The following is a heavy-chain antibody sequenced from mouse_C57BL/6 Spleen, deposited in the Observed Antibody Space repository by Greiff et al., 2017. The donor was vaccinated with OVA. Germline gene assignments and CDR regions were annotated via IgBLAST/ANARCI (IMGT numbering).Heavy chain of an antibody. D-gene: IGHD1-1*02. CDR1: GYTFTEYT. Sequence: VKVVESGAELVKPGASVKLSCKASGYTFTEYTIHWVKQRSGQGLEWIGWFYPGSGSIKYNEKFKDKATLTADKSSSTVYMELSRLTSEDSAVYFCARHEEGGPWFAYWGQGTLVTVSA. J-gene: IGHJ3*01. CDR3: ARHEEGGPWFAY. CDR2: FYPGSGSI. V-gene: IGHV1-62-2*01.